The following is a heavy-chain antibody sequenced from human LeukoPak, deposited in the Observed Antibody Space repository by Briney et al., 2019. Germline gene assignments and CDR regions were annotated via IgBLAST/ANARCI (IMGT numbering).Heavy chain of an antibody. Sequence: GGSLRLSCTASGFTFGDYAMSWFRQAPGKGLEWVGFIRSKAYGGTTEYAASVKGRFTISRDDSKSIAYLQMNSLKTEDTAVYYCTRWGDAHAFDIWGQGTMVTVSS. D-gene: IGHD2-21*02. V-gene: IGHV3-49*03. CDR3: TRWGDAHAFDI. CDR2: IRSKAYGGTT. J-gene: IGHJ3*02. CDR1: GFTFGDYA.